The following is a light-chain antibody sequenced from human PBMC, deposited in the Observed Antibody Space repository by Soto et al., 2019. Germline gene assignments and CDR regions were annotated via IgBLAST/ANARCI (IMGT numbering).Light chain of an antibody. Sequence: DIVMTQSPLSLPVTPGETASISCRSSQSLLHSSGHNYLDWYLQKPGQSPQLLGNLATHRASGVPDRSSGSGSGADCTLKTSRVEADDVGVDYCMQAHQTRFTCGGGTKVEIK. CDR1: QSLLHSSGHNY. J-gene: IGKJ4*01. CDR3: MQAHQTRFT. V-gene: IGKV2-28*01. CDR2: LAT.